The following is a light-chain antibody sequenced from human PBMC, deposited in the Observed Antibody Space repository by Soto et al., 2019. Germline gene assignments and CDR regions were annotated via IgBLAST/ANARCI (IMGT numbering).Light chain of an antibody. J-gene: IGKJ1*01. Sequence: IVLTQSPVTLALSPGERAVLSCRASQSVSTSLAWYQHKAGQAPRLFIYDASKRAPGIPASFSGSGSGTDFTLTISSLEPEDLAVYYCQVRDVWPSFGQGTKVEIK. CDR2: DAS. CDR1: QSVSTS. CDR3: QVRDVWPS. V-gene: IGKV3-11*01.